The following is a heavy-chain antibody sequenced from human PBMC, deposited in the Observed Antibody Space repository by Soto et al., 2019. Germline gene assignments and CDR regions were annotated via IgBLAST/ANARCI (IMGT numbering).Heavy chain of an antibody. CDR1: GFTFSSYG. V-gene: IGHV3-30*18. Sequence: LRLSCAASGFTFSSYGMHWVRQAPGKGLEWVAVISYDGSNKYYADSVKGRFTISRDNSKNTLYLQMNSLRAEDTAVYYCAKDQSLYDSSGYQDYWGQGTLVTVSS. CDR2: ISYDGSNK. J-gene: IGHJ4*02. CDR3: AKDQSLYDSSGYQDY. D-gene: IGHD3-22*01.